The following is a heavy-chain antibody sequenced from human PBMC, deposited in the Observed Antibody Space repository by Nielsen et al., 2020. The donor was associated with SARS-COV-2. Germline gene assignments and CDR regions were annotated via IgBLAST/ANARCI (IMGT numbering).Heavy chain of an antibody. Sequence: GESLKISCVASGFSVNTYSMNWVRQAPGKGLEWVSYISGGSATIYYADSVKGRFTISRDNVKNSLYLQLSSLSAEDTAVYYCARSPFHRSSWYGMDVWGQGTTVAVSS. CDR3: ARSPFHRSSWYGMDV. V-gene: IGHV3-48*01. D-gene: IGHD6-13*01. CDR2: ISGGSATI. J-gene: IGHJ6*02. CDR1: GFSVNTYS.